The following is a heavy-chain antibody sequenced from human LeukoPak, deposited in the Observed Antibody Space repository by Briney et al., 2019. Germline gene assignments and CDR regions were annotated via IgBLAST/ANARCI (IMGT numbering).Heavy chain of an antibody. J-gene: IGHJ4*02. D-gene: IGHD6-13*01. CDR3: SRETDSSEFDY. CDR1: GFIFSSYS. Sequence: PGGSLRLSCAASGFIFSSYSMNWVRQAPGKGLEWVSSISSVKNYVHYTDSARGRFTISRDNAKNSLYLQMDSLRTEDPAVYYCSRETDSSEFDYWGQGALVTVSS. CDR2: ISSVKNYV. V-gene: IGHV3-21*04.